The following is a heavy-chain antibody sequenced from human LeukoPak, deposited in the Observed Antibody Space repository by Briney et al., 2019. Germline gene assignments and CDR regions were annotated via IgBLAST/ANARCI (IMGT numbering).Heavy chain of an antibody. Sequence: GGSRRLSCEVSGFTFSSHAMGWVRQAPGEGLEWVSVISGGGGSTYYADSLKGRFTISRDNSKNTLYLQMNSLRAEDTAVYYCAKELNGDYALEAFDAFDMWGQGTMVTVSS. V-gene: IGHV3-23*01. D-gene: IGHD4-17*01. J-gene: IGHJ3*02. CDR3: AKELNGDYALEAFDAFDM. CDR2: ISGGGGST. CDR1: GFTFSSHA.